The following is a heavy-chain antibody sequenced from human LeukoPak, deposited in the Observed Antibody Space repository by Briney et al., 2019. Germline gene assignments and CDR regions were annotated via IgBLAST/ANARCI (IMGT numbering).Heavy chain of an antibody. Sequence: GSSVKVSCKASGGTFSSYATSWVRQAPGQGLEWMGRIIPILGIANYAQKFQGRVTITADKSTSTAYMELSSLRSEDTAVYYCAIVDYGELNWFDPWGQGTLVTVSS. CDR2: IIPILGIA. CDR1: GGTFSSYA. V-gene: IGHV1-69*04. D-gene: IGHD4-17*01. CDR3: AIVDYGELNWFDP. J-gene: IGHJ5*02.